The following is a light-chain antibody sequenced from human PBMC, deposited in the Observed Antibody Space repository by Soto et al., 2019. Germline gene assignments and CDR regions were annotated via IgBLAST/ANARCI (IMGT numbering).Light chain of an antibody. Sequence: DIQMTQSPYTLSPSVGDRVSITCRASQSISGWLAWYQQKPGKAPRLLIYGAATRATGIPARFSGSGSGTEFTLTISSLQSEDFAIYYCQQYHNWPALGQGTKVEIK. CDR3: QQYHNWPA. J-gene: IGKJ1*01. V-gene: IGKV1-5*01. CDR2: GAA. CDR1: QSISGW.